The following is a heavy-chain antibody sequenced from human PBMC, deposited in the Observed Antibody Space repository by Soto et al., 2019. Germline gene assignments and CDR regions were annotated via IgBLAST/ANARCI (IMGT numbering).Heavy chain of an antibody. V-gene: IGHV3-53*01. CDR2: IYTSGTT. J-gene: IGHJ4*02. CDR1: GFIVSNY. Sequence: PGGSLRLSCAASGFIVSNYMTWVRQAPGKGLEWVSTIYTSGTTYYADSVKGRFTISTDSSKTAMFLQMNTLRAEDTAIYYCARGLGPFFEYWGKGTMVTV. D-gene: IGHD1-26*01. CDR3: ARGLGPFFEY.